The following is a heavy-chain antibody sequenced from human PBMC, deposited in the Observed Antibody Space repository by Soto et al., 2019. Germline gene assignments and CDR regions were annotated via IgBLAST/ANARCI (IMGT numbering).Heavy chain of an antibody. Sequence: QVQLVQSGAEVKKPGSSVKVSCKASGGTFSSYAISWVRQAPGQGLEWMGGIIPIFGTANYAQKFQGRVTITADESTSTAYMELSSLRSDDTAVYYCARDAGWELLPYYYGMDVWGQGTTVTVSS. CDR1: GGTFSSYA. D-gene: IGHD1-26*01. CDR2: IIPIFGTA. V-gene: IGHV1-69*01. J-gene: IGHJ6*02. CDR3: ARDAGWELLPYYYGMDV.